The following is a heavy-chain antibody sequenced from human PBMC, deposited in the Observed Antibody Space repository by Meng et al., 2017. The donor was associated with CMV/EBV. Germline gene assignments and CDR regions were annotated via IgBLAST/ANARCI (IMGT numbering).Heavy chain of an antibody. V-gene: IGHV4-30-4*08. CDR3: ARVGRTSCYDY. Sequence: QVRLQEPGPGLAKPSQTLSLTCTVSGGSISSGYYYWSWIRQPPGKGLEWIGYIYYSGSTYYNPSLKSRVTISVDTSKNQFSLKLSSVAAADTAVYYCARVGRTSCYDYWGQGTLVTVSS. D-gene: IGHD2-2*01. J-gene: IGHJ4*02. CDR1: GGSISSGYYY. CDR2: IYYSGST.